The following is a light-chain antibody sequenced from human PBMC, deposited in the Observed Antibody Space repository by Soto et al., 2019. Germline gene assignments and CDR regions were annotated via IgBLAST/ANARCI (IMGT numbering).Light chain of an antibody. V-gene: IGLV2-8*01. CDR3: SSYAGSYTVV. J-gene: IGLJ2*01. CDR1: STDFVGYNR. CDR2: EVN. Sequence: QSVLTQPPSVSGSPGQSVTISCTGTSTDFVGYNRVSWYQQPPGTAPKLMIYEVNKRPSGVPDRFSGSKSGNTASLTVSGLQTEDEADYYCSSYAGSYTVVFGGGTKLTVL.